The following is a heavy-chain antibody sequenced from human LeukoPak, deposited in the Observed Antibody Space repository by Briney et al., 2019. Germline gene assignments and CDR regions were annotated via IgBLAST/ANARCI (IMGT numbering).Heavy chain of an antibody. CDR2: ISTSGDST. CDR1: GFTFSDYA. J-gene: IGHJ4*02. D-gene: IGHD2-2*01. CDR3: ARKVYHRFDY. V-gene: IGHV3-23*01. Sequence: GGSLRLSCAASGFTFSDYAMTWVRQAPGKGLEWVSAISTSGDSTYYADSVRGRFTISRDNSKNTLYLQMNSLRADDTAVYYCARKVYHRFDYWGQGTLVTVSS.